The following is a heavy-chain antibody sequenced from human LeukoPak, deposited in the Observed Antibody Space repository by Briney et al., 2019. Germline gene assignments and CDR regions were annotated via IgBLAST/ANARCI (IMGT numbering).Heavy chain of an antibody. Sequence: YPVDSDTRYSPSFQGQVTISADKSNNTAYLQWSSLKASDTAMYYCARHQLGTSCYVCGEDYWGQGTLVTVSS. CDR3: ARHQLGTSCYVCGEDY. D-gene: IGHD2-2*01. V-gene: IGHV5-51*01. J-gene: IGHJ4*02. CDR2: YPVDSDT.